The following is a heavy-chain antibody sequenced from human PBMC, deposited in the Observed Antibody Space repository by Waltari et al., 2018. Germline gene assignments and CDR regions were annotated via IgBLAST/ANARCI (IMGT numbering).Heavy chain of an antibody. V-gene: IGHV4-59*01. D-gene: IGHD6-13*01. CDR3: ARGKVAAAGKGGDYYYMDV. J-gene: IGHJ6*03. Sequence: QVQLQESGPGLVKPSETLSLTCTVSGGSISSYYWSWIRQPPGKGLEWIGYIYYSGSTNYNPSLKSRVTISVDTSKNQFSLKLSSVTAADTAVYYCARGKVAAAGKGGDYYYMDVWGKGTTVTVSS. CDR1: GGSISSYY. CDR2: IYYSGST.